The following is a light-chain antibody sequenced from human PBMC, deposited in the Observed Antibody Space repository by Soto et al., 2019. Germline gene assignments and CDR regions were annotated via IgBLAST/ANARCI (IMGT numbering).Light chain of an antibody. V-gene: IGKV2-28*01. CDR3: MQALQTPLT. CDR1: QSLLHSNGFNY. J-gene: IGKJ4*01. Sequence: DIVTTQSPLSLPVTPGEPASISCRSSQSLLHSNGFNYLDWYLQRPGQSPQLLIYLGSNRASGVPDRFSGSGSGTDFTLQISTVEAEDVGDYYCMQALQTPLTFGGGTKVEIK. CDR2: LGS.